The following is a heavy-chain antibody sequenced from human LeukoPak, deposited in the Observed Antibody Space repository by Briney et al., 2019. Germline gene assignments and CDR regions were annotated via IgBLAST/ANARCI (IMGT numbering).Heavy chain of an antibody. V-gene: IGHV3-23*01. D-gene: IGHD6-13*01. J-gene: IGHJ5*02. Sequence: GGSLRLSCAASGFTFSNYPMSWVRQAPGKGLECVSAISGSGGSTYYADSVKGRFTVSRDNSKNTVYLQMSSLRADDTAVYYCAKERVIAAVGTVGFDPWGQGTLVTVSS. CDR1: GFTFSNYP. CDR3: AKERVIAAVGTVGFDP. CDR2: ISGSGGST.